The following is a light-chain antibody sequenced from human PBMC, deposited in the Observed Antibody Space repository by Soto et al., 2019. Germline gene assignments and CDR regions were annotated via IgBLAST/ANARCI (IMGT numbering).Light chain of an antibody. Sequence: QSVLTQPPSVSAAPGQKVTISCSGSSSNIGNNYVSWYQQLPGTAPKLLIYENNKRPSGIPDRFSGSKSGTSATLGITGLQTGDEADYYCGTWDKCLSAGVFGGGTKLTVL. V-gene: IGLV1-51*01. CDR1: SSNIGNNY. J-gene: IGLJ3*02. CDR2: ENN. CDR3: GTWDKCLSAGV.